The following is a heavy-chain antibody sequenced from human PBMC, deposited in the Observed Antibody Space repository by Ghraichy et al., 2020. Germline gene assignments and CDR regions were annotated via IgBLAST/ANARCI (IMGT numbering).Heavy chain of an antibody. D-gene: IGHD3-22*01. CDR3: ARRADYYDSSDAFDI. J-gene: IGHJ3*02. CDR2: ISWNSGSI. V-gene: IGHV3-9*01. CDR1: GFTFDDYA. Sequence: GGSLRLSCAASGFTFDDYAMHWVRQAPGKGLEWVSGISWNSGSIGYADSVKGRFTISRDNAKNSLYLQMNSLRAEDTALYYCARRADYYDSSDAFDIWGQGTMVTVSS.